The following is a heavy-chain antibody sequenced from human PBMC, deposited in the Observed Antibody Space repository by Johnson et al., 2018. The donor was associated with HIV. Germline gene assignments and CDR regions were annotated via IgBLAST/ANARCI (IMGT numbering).Heavy chain of an antibody. J-gene: IGHJ3*02. CDR3: DI. D-gene: IGHD5-24*01. Sequence: VQLVESGGGLVQPGGSLRMSCVASGFTFSTYGMTWVRQAPGKGLEWVSAISGTGGTTYYADSVRGRFSISRDKSKDTAVYYCARDGTTGPSGDAFDIWGQGTMVTVSS. CDR2: ISGTGGTT. CDR1: GFTFSTYG. V-gene: IGHV3-23*04.